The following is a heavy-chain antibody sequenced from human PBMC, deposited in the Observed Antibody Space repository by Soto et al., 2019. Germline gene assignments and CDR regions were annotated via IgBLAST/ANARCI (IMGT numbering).Heavy chain of an antibody. Sequence: SETLSLTCSVSGGSISSSSYFWGWIRQPPGKGLEWIGSIYYSGSTYYNPSLKSRVTVSVDTSKNQFSLKLSSVTAADTAVYYCARLGYSGSWYGIGSYWGQGTLVTVSS. CDR3: ARLGYSGSWYGIGSY. CDR2: IYYSGST. V-gene: IGHV4-39*01. J-gene: IGHJ4*02. CDR1: GGSISSSSYF. D-gene: IGHD6-19*01.